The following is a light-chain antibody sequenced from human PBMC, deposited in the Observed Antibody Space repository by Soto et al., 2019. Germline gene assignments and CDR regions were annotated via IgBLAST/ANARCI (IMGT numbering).Light chain of an antibody. CDR1: SGDVGGYNY. V-gene: IGLV2-8*01. CDR3: SSFAGSNNPVV. J-gene: IGLJ2*01. CDR2: GVS. Sequence: QSALTQPPSASGSPGQSVTISCTGTSGDVGGYNYVSWYQQHPGKAPKLMIYGVSKRPSGVPDRFSGSKSGNTASLTVSGLQAEEEADYYCSSFAGSNNPVVFGGGTKLTVL.